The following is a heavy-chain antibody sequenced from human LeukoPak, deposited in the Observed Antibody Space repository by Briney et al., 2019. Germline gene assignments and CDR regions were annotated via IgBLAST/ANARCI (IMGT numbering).Heavy chain of an antibody. CDR2: ISSSSSYI. Sequence: GGSLRLSCAASGFTFSSYSMNWVRQAPGKGLEWVSSISSSSSYIYYADSVKGRFTISRDNAKNSLYLQMNSLRAEDTAVYYCARDMRGGFDYWGQGTLDTVSS. D-gene: IGHD2-2*01. CDR3: ARDMRGGFDY. J-gene: IGHJ4*02. CDR1: GFTFSSYS. V-gene: IGHV3-21*01.